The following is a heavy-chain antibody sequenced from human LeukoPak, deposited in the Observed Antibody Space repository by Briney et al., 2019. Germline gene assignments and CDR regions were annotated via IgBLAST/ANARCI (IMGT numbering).Heavy chain of an antibody. D-gene: IGHD4-17*01. Sequence: GGSLRLSCAASGFTFSSYGMHWVRQAPGKGLEWVAVISYDGSNKYYADSVKGRFTISRVNSKNTLYLQMNSLRAEDTAVYYCAKDRRTTVTTSYFDYWGQGTLVTVSS. CDR2: ISYDGSNK. CDR1: GFTFSSYG. J-gene: IGHJ4*02. V-gene: IGHV3-30*18. CDR3: AKDRRTTVTTSYFDY.